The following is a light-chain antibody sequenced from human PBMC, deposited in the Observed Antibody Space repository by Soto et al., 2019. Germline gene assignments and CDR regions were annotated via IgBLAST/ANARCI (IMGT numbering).Light chain of an antibody. CDR2: EVS. CDR3: SSYTSSSTPYV. J-gene: IGLJ1*01. V-gene: IGLV2-14*01. CDR1: SSDVGGYNY. Sequence: QSALTQPASVSGSPGQSITISCNGTSSDVGGYNYVSWYQQHPGKAPKLMSYEVSNRPSGVSNRFSGSKSGNTASLTISGLQAEDEADYYCSSYTSSSTPYVFGTGTKLTVL.